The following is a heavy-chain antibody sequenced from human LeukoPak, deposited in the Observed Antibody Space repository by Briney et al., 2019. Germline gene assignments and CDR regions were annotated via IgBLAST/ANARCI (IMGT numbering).Heavy chain of an antibody. CDR1: GFTFSSYS. J-gene: IGHJ4*02. D-gene: IGHD3-9*01. CDR2: ISSSSSYI. V-gene: IGHV3-21*01. Sequence: PGGSLRLSCAASGFTFSSYSMNWVRQAPGKGLEWVSSISSSSSYIYYADSVKGRFTISRDNAKNSLYLQMNSLRAEDTAVYYCARRAKYYDILTGDYWGQGTLVTVSS. CDR3: ARRAKYYDILTGDY.